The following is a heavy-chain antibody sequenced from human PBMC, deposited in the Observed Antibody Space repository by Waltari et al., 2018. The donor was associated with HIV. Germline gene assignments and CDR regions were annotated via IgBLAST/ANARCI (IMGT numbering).Heavy chain of an antibody. Sequence: QVYLVESGGGVAQPGRSLRLSWVASGFQFSNFAMPWVGPAPGKGLEWVALVSYDGSTTYYADSVKGRFTISRDNSQNSVFLQINSMRPEDTAVYYCARPAGYTSSWYAELYAFDVWGQGTVVSVSS. CDR3: ARPAGYTSSWYAELYAFDV. CDR1: GFQFSNFA. D-gene: IGHD2-2*01. J-gene: IGHJ3*01. V-gene: IGHV3-30*03. CDR2: VSYDGSTT.